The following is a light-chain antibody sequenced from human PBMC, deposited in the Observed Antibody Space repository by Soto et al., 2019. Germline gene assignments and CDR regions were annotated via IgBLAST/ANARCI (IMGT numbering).Light chain of an antibody. CDR3: QQRSKSIT. CDR2: DAS. CDR1: QRVSSY. V-gene: IGKV3-11*01. J-gene: IGKJ5*01. Sequence: EIVLTQSPATLSLSPGERATLSCRASQRVSSYLAWYQQKPGQAPRLLIYDASNRATGIPARFSGSGSATDFTLTISSLEPEEFAVYYCQQRSKSITFGQGTRLE.